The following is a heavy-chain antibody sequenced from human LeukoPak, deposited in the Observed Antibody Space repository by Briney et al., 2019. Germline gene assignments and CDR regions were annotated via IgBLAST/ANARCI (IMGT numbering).Heavy chain of an antibody. V-gene: IGHV4-34*01. CDR1: GGSFSGYY. D-gene: IGHD6-13*01. CDR2: INHSGST. Sequence: SETLSLTCAVYGGSFSGYYWSWIRQPPGKGLEWIGEINHSGSTNYNPSLKSRVTISVDTSKKQFSLKLSSVTAADTAVYYCARRAGYTSSWYEYWGQGTLVTVSS. J-gene: IGHJ4*02. CDR3: ARRAGYTSSWYEY.